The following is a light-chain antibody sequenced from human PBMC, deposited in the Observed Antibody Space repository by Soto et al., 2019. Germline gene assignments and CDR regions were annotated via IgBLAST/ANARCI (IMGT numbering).Light chain of an antibody. Sequence: QSALTQPASVSGSPGQSITISCTGTSSDVGNYNLVSWYQHHPGKVPKLMIYEVSKRPSGVSNRFSGSKSGDTASLTISGLQAEDEADYYCCSYAGSNYVFGTGTKVTVL. V-gene: IGLV2-23*02. CDR1: SSDVGNYNL. CDR2: EVS. CDR3: CSYAGSNYV. J-gene: IGLJ1*01.